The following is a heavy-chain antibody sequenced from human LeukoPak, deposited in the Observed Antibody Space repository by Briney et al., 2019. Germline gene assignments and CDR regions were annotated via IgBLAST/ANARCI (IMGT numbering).Heavy chain of an antibody. D-gene: IGHD3-10*01. J-gene: IGHJ4*02. V-gene: IGHV3-15*01. CDR2: INSNTDGGTT. CDR3: TTETMVRGVILSKKGDY. Sequence: GGSLILSCAGSGFTFSSYSMNWVRQAPGKGLEWVGRINSNTDGGTTDYAAPVKGRFTISRDDSKNTLYLQMNSLKTEDTAVYYCTTETMVRGVILSKKGDYWGQGTLVTVSS. CDR1: GFTFSSYS.